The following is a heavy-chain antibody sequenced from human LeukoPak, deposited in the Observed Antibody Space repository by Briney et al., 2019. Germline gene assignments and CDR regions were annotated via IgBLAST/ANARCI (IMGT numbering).Heavy chain of an antibody. Sequence: GGSLRLSCTASGFTFSSYSLNWVRQAPGKGLEWVSSVSTGSNYIYYADSVEGRFTISRDNDKNSLYLQMNSLRVEDTAVYYCARVFRPSLTVFIIRGAFDIWGQGTMVIVSS. D-gene: IGHD3-3*01. V-gene: IGHV3-21*01. CDR1: GFTFSSYS. CDR2: VSTGSNYI. CDR3: ARVFRPSLTVFIIRGAFDI. J-gene: IGHJ3*02.